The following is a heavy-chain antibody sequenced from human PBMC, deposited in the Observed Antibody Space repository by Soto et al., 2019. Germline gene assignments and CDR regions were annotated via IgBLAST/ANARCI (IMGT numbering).Heavy chain of an antibody. J-gene: IGHJ5*02. V-gene: IGHV1-69*08. CDR2: FIPVIGTG. CDR1: GGTSNTHA. Sequence: QVQLVQSGAELKRPGSSVTVSRKTSGGTSNTHAISWMRQAPGQGLEWIGRFIPVIGTGNYAQKFEGRLSITADTSTSTVYMELSGLTSDDTAVYYCARDWDFGSGRLTWFDPWGQGALVTVSS. CDR3: ARDWDFGSGRLTWFDP. D-gene: IGHD3-10*01.